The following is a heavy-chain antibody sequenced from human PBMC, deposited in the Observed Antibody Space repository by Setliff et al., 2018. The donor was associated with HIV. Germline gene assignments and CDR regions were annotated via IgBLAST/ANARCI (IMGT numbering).Heavy chain of an antibody. J-gene: IGHJ4*01. Sequence: VASVKVSCKASGYTFTSYGISWVRQAPGQGLEWMGWISAYNGNTNYAQKFRGRVTMTRDTSTSTVYMDLRNLRSEDTAVYYRARNQGDSSGWYAGDYWGHGTLVTVSS. D-gene: IGHD6-19*01. V-gene: IGHV1-18*01. CDR1: GYTFTSYG. CDR3: ARNQGDSSGWYAGDY. CDR2: ISAYNGNT.